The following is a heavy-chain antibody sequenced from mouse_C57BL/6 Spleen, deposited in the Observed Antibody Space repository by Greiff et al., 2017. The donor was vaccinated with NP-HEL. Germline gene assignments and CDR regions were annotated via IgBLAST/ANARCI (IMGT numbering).Heavy chain of an antibody. CDR3: ARDYDGSSYYFDY. J-gene: IGHJ2*01. V-gene: IGHV5-4*01. Sequence: EVKLQESGGGLVKPGGSLKLSCAASGFTFSSYAMSWVRQTPEKRLEWVATISDGGSSTDYHDNVKGRVTISRDKSKNNLYLQMSHLKAEDTAMYYCARDYDGSSYYFDYWGQGTTLTVSS. CDR1: GFTFSSYA. D-gene: IGHD1-1*01. CDR2: ISDGGSST.